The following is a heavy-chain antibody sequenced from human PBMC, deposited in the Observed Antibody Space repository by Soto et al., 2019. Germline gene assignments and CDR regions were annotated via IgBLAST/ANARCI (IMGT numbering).Heavy chain of an antibody. CDR3: ARDVESGSSQYYYYYYGMDV. CDR1: GFTFSSYA. V-gene: IGHV3-30-3*01. D-gene: IGHD1-26*01. J-gene: IGHJ6*02. CDR2: ISYDGSNK. Sequence: GVSLRLSCAASGFTFSSYAMYWFRQAPGKGLEWVAVISYDGSNKYYADSVKGRFTISRDNSKNTLYLQMNSLRAEDTAVYYCARDVESGSSQYYYYYYGMDVWGQGTTVTVSS.